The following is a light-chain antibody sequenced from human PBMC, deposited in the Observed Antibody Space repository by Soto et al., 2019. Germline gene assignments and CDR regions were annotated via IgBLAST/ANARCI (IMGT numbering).Light chain of an antibody. V-gene: IGLV2-14*01. CDR2: EVS. CDR3: SSYTSSSIDYV. CDR1: SSDVGGYNY. J-gene: IGLJ1*01. Sequence: QSALTQPASVSGSPGQSITISCTGTSSDVGGYNYVSWYQQHPGKAPKLMIYEVSNRPPGVSNRFSGSKSGNTAYLTISGLQAEDEADYYCSSYTSSSIDYVFGTGTKLTVL.